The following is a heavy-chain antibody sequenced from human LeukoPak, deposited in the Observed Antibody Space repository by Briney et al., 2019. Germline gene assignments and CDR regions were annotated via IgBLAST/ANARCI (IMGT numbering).Heavy chain of an antibody. D-gene: IGHD6-13*01. CDR3: AREGAAAGTMKRG. J-gene: IGHJ4*02. CDR1: GGTFSSYA. Sequence: ASVKVSCKASGGTFSSYAISWVRQAPGQGLEWMGRIIPILGIANYAQKFQGRVTITADKSTSTAYMELSSLRSEDTAVYYCAREGAAAGTMKRGWGQGTLVTVSS. CDR2: IIPILGIA. V-gene: IGHV1-69*04.